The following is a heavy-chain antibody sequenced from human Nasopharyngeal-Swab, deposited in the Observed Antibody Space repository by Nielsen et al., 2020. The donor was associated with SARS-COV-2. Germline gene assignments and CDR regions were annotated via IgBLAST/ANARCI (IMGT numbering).Heavy chain of an antibody. Sequence: WVRQAPEQGLEWMGGIIPIFGTTDYAQKFQGTVTITADESTSTVYMELNSLRFEDTAVYYCAKGVRYFDFLPPNTYYYYGLDLWGQGTTVTVSS. V-gene: IGHV1-69*01. D-gene: IGHD3-9*01. J-gene: IGHJ6*02. CDR2: IIPIFGTT. CDR3: AKGVRYFDFLPPNTYYYYGLDL.